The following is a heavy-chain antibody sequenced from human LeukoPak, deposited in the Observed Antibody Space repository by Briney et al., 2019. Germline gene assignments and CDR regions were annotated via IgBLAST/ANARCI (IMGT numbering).Heavy chain of an antibody. J-gene: IGHJ4*02. Sequence: SETLSLTCTVSGGFISSGGYYWSWIRQHPGKGLEWIGYIYYSGSTYYNPSLKSRITISVDTSKNQFSLKLSSVTAADTAVYYCARGAGVEVDYWGQGTLITVSP. CDR1: GGFISSGGYY. CDR2: IYYSGST. CDR3: ARGAGVEVDY. D-gene: IGHD7-27*01. V-gene: IGHV4-31*03.